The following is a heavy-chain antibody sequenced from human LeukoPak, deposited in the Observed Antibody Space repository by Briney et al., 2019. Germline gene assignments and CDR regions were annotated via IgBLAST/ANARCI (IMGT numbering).Heavy chain of an antibody. V-gene: IGHV3-66*01. D-gene: IGHD1-7*01. CDR2: IYSGGST. CDR1: GFTFSNYA. CDR3: ARDKDWGGNYYFDY. Sequence: AGGSLRLSCAASGFTFSNYAMSWVRQAPGKGLEWVSVIYSGGSTYYADSVKGRFTISRDNSKDTLYLQMSSLRAEDTAVYYCARDKDWGGNYYFDYWGQGTLVTVSS. J-gene: IGHJ4*02.